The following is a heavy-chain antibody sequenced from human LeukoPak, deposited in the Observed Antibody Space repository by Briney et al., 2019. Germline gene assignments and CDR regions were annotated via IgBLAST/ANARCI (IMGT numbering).Heavy chain of an antibody. CDR2: TYYRSKWSD. CDR3: ARSGRYTFDY. Sequence: SQTLSLTCDISGDSVSSNSAVWNWIRQSPSRGLEWLGKTYYRSKWSDDSAVSVRGRVTITPDTSKNQFSLQLSSVTPEDTAVYYCARSGRYTFDYWGQGILVTVSS. D-gene: IGHD1-26*01. V-gene: IGHV6-1*01. CDR1: GDSVSSNSAV. J-gene: IGHJ4*02.